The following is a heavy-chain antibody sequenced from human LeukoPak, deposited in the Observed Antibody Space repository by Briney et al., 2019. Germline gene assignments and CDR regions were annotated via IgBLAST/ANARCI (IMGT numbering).Heavy chain of an antibody. V-gene: IGHV3-15*04. J-gene: IGHJ6*02. CDR2: TVSEIDGGTT. D-gene: IGHD1-7*01. Sequence: GGSLRLSCAASGFTFNYAWMSWVRQVPGKGLEWVGQTVSEIDGGTTDYAAPVKGRFTISRDDSKSTLYLQMNSLKIEDTAVYYCTTDEDWNYARKYLWGQGATVIVSS. CDR1: GFTFNYAW. CDR3: TTDEDWNYARKYL.